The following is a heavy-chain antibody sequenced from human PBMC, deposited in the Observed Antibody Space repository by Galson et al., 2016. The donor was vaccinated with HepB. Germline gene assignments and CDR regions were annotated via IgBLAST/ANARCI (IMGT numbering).Heavy chain of an antibody. CDR3: ARDPRKIRYQLLEIYYYYYAMDV. V-gene: IGHV1-18*01. J-gene: IGHJ6*02. CDR1: GYTFTTYG. CDR2: IGAYNGNT. Sequence: SVKVSCKASGYTFTTYGISWVRQAPGQGLEWMGWIGAYNGNTNYAQKLQGRVTMTTDTPTSTAYMELRSLRSDDTAVYYCARDPRKIRYQLLEIYYYYYAMDVWGQATTVTVSS. D-gene: IGHD2-2*01.